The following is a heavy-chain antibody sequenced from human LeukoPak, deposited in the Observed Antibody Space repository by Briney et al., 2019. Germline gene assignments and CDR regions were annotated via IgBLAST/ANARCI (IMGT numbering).Heavy chain of an antibody. CDR3: ARVGSSSWYFGDDY. CDR1: GGTFSSYS. Sequence: GGSLRLSCAASGGTFSSYSMNWVRQAPGKGLEWVGCISSSSSSIYYADSVKGRFTIYRDNAKTSLYLQMNSLTAEDTAVYYCARVGSSSWYFGDDYWGQGTLVTVSS. V-gene: IGHV3-21*01. CDR2: ISSSSSSI. D-gene: IGHD6-13*01. J-gene: IGHJ4*02.